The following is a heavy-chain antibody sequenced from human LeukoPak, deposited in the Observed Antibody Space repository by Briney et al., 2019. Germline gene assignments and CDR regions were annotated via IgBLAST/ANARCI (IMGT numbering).Heavy chain of an antibody. D-gene: IGHD3-22*01. CDR1: GFTFSDYY. CDR3: ARAGTYYYDSSGYYVI. CDR2: ISSSGSTI. Sequence: GGSLRLSCAASGFTFSDYYMSWIRQAPGKGLEWVSYISSSGSTIYCADSVKGRFTISRDNAKNSLYLQMNSLRAEDTAVYYCARAGTYYYDSSGYYVIWGQGTLVTVSS. J-gene: IGHJ4*02. V-gene: IGHV3-11*01.